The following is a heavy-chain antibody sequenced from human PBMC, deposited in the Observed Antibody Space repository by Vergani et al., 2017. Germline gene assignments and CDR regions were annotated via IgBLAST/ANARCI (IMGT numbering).Heavy chain of an antibody. D-gene: IGHD6-13*01. CDR1: GFTFSSYA. V-gene: IGHV3-30-3*01. CDR2: ISYDGSNK. Sequence: QVQLVESGGGVVQPGRSLRLSCAASGFTFSSYAMHWVRQAPGKGLEWVAVISYDGSNKYYADSVKSRFTISRDNSKNTLYLQMNSLRAEDTAVYYCARDSGGQQLPGTGFDPWGQGTLVTVSS. J-gene: IGHJ5*02. CDR3: ARDSGGQQLPGTGFDP.